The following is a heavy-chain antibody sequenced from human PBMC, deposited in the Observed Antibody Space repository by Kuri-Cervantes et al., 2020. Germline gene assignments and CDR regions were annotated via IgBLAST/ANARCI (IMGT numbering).Heavy chain of an antibody. CDR3: ATYSSSWYVFDY. CDR2: MHDSGFT. J-gene: IGHJ4*02. Sequence: SETLSLTCTVSGGSVSTGSYYWNWIRQPPGKGLEWIGYMHDSGFTNYNPFLKSRVTISIDTSKNQFSLKLNTVTAADTAVYYCATYSSSWYVFDYWGQGTLVTVSS. D-gene: IGHD6-13*01. CDR1: GGSVSTGSYY. V-gene: IGHV4-61*01.